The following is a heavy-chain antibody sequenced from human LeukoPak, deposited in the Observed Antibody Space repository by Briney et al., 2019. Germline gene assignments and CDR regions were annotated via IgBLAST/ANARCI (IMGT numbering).Heavy chain of an antibody. Sequence: GGSLRLSCAASGFTFSSYWMHWVRQAPGKGLVWVSRINSGGSSTSYADSVKGRFTISRDSAKNTLYLQMNSLRAEDTAVYYCAKTYSSSWYPLGYWGQGTLVTVSS. CDR2: INSGGSST. J-gene: IGHJ4*02. V-gene: IGHV3-74*01. CDR1: GFTFSSYW. D-gene: IGHD6-13*01. CDR3: AKTYSSSWYPLGY.